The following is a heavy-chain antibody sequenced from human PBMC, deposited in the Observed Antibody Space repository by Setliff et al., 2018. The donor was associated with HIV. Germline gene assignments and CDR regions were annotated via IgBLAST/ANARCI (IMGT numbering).Heavy chain of an antibody. D-gene: IGHD3-16*01. Sequence: SETLSLTCTVSGGSINNYYWSWMRQSPGKGLEWIGYIHSSGPTNYNPSLKSRVSISVDTSKNQFSLKLSSVTAADTAVYYSARHDADGGGPFFQHWGQGTPVTVSS. CDR1: GGSINNYY. V-gene: IGHV4-4*09. CDR2: IHSSGPT. CDR3: ARHDADGGGPFFQH. J-gene: IGHJ1*01.